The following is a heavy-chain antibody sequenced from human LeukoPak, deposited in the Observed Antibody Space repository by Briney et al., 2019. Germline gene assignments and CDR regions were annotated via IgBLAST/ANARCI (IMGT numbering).Heavy chain of an antibody. V-gene: IGHV1-2*02. J-gene: IGHJ4*02. Sequence: PGESLKISCKGSGYSFTSYWIGWVRQAPGQGLEWMGWINPNSGGTNYAQKFQGRVTMTRDTSISTAYMELSRLRSDDTAVYYCARSITSMIGDYWGQGTLVTVSS. D-gene: IGHD1-14*01. CDR3: ARSITSMIGDY. CDR1: GYSFTSYW. CDR2: INPNSGGT.